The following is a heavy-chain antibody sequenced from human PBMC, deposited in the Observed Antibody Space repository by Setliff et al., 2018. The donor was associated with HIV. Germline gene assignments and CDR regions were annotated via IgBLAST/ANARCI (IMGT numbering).Heavy chain of an antibody. CDR1: GESFSNYH. CDR2: INHGGNT. Sequence: PSETLSLTCAVFGESFSNYHWNWFRQPPGGGLEWIGEINHGGNTDYNSSLKSRVTISVDTSKNQFSLKLRSVTAADTAVYFCATLRWLRSKHSDYWGQGILVTAPQ. D-gene: IGHD5-12*01. V-gene: IGHV4-34*01. J-gene: IGHJ4*01. CDR3: ATLRWLRSKHSDY.